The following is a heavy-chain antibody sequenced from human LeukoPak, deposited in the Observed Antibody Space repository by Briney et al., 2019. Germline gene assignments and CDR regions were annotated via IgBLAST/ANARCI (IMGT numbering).Heavy chain of an antibody. J-gene: IGHJ4*02. CDR3: AVEPDFDY. V-gene: IGHV3-66*01. CDR2: IYSGGST. CDR1: GITVSSNY. D-gene: IGHD1-26*01. Sequence: SGGSLRLSCAASGITVSSNYMSWVRQAPGKGLEWVSVIYSGGSTYYADSVKGRFTISRDNSKNTLYLQMNSLRAEDTAVYYCAVEPDFDYWGQGTLVTVSS.